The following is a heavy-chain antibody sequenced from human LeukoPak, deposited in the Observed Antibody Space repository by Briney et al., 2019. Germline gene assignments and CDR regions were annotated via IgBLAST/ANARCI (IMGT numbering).Heavy chain of an antibody. CDR1: GYTFTGYY. J-gene: IGHJ2*01. CDR2: INPNSGDT. V-gene: IGHV1-2*02. Sequence: GASVRVSCKASGYTFTGYYMHWVRQAPGLGLEWMGWINPNSGDTIFAQRFQGRVTLTRDTSVSTAYMELSRLTSGDTAVYYCARITMVRGVIFDWYFDLWGRGTLVTVS. CDR3: ARITMVRGVIFDWYFDL. D-gene: IGHD3-10*01.